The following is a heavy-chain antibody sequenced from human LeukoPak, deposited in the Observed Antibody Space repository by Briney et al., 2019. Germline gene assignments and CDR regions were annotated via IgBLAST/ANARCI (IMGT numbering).Heavy chain of an antibody. CDR1: GGSISSYY. Sequence: SETLSLTCTVSGGSISSYYWSWIRQPPGKGLEWIGYIYYSGSTNYNPSLKSRVTISVDTSKNQFSPKLNSVTAADTAVYYCARTTEDCSSTSCYQYWFDPWGQGTLVTVSS. CDR2: IYYSGST. V-gene: IGHV4-59*01. D-gene: IGHD2-2*01. CDR3: ARTTEDCSSTSCYQYWFDP. J-gene: IGHJ5*02.